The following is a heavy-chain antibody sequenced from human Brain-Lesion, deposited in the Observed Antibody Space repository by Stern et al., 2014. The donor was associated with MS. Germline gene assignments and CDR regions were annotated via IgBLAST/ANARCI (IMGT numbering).Heavy chain of an antibody. Sequence: EVQLLESGGGLVQPGGSLTISCTAAGFTFGNYWMTWVRQAPGKGLEWVANIKAGGTEKNYVDSVKGRFTISRDNARNSLYLQMNSLRVEDTALYYCARVYNTIYGIVTQRGSGMDVWGQGTTVIVSS. CDR2: IKAGGTEK. CDR3: ARVYNTIYGIVTQRGSGMDV. D-gene: IGHD3-3*01. V-gene: IGHV3-7*01. J-gene: IGHJ6*02. CDR1: GFTFGNYW.